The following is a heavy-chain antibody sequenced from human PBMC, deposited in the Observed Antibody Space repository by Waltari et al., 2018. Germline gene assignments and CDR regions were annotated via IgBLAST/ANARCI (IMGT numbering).Heavy chain of an antibody. CDR1: GYSISSAYF. V-gene: IGHV4-38-2*02. J-gene: IGHJ4*02. CDR3: AKSLYTGSVSYMLTDV. CDR2: VHHSGSA. Sequence: QVQLQESGPGLVKPSETLSLPCTVSGYSISSAYFWGWIRPPPGTGLEWIGSVHHSGSAHSNPSLQGLVPIAVDTTRGQVSLKLSSVTAADTAVYYCAKSLYTGSVSYMLTDVWGLGTLVTVSS. D-gene: IGHD2-8*02.